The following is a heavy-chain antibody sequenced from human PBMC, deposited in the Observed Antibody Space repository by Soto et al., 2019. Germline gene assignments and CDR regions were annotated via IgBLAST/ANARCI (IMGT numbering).Heavy chain of an antibody. CDR3: VSTGIAAAGTFDY. J-gene: IGHJ4*02. Sequence: QVQLVESGGGVVQPGRSLRLSCAASGFTFSSYAMHWVRQAPGKGLEWVAVISYDGSNKYYADSVKGRFTISRDNSKNPLYLQMNSLRAEDTAVYYCVSTGIAAAGTFDYWGQGTLVTVSS. D-gene: IGHD6-13*01. CDR1: GFTFSSYA. V-gene: IGHV3-30-3*01. CDR2: ISYDGSNK.